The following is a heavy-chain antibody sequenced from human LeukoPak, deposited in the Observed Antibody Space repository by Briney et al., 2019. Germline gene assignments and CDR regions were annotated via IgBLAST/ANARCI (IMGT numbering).Heavy chain of an antibody. CDR2: ISGSGGST. CDR1: GFTFSSYA. V-gene: IGHV3-23*01. CDR3: AKGPNCSTTSCYTVGLIDY. J-gene: IGHJ4*02. Sequence: GGTLRLSCTASGFTFSSYAMTWVRQAPRKGLEWVSAISGSGGSTYYADSVKGRFTISRDNSKNTLYLQMNSLRAEDTAVYYCAKGPNCSTTSCYTVGLIDYWGQGTLVTVSS. D-gene: IGHD2-2*02.